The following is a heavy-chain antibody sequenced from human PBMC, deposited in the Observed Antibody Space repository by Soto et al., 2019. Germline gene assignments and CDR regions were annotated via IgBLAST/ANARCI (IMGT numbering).Heavy chain of an antibody. CDR1: GYIFTTYW. Sequence: PGESLKISFKGSGYIFTTYWIGWVSQTPGKGLEWMVLIFPGDCDTRYSPSFQAQVTISADKSISTAYLQWSSLKASDTAMYYCARPLGYGGNAGDYWGQGTLVTVSS. CDR2: IFPGDCDT. D-gene: IGHD4-17*01. J-gene: IGHJ4*02. CDR3: ARPLGYGGNAGDY. V-gene: IGHV5-51*01.